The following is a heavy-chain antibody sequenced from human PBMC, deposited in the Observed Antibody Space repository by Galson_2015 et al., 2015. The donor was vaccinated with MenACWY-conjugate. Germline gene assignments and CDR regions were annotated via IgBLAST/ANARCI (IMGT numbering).Heavy chain of an antibody. CDR3: ARGSRITMVRGVTHFDY. CDR1: GYTFTSYA. V-gene: IGHV1-3*01. D-gene: IGHD3-10*01. J-gene: IGHJ4*02. CDR2: INAGNGNT. Sequence: SVKVSCKASGYTFTSYAMHWVRQAPGQRPEWMRWINAGNGNTKYSQKFQGRVTITRDTSASTAYMELSSLRSEDTAVYYCARGSRITMVRGVTHFDYWGQGTLVTVSS.